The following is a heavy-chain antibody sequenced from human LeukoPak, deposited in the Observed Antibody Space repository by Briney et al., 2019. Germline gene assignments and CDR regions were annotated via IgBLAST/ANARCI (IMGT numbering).Heavy chain of an antibody. CDR1: GGSISSYY. Sequence: SETLSLTCTVSGGSISSYYWSWVRQPPGKGLEWIGYIYYSGSTNYNPSLKSRVTISVDTSKNQFSLKLRSVMAADTAVYYCARAYCVGDCTVLHIYFDNWGQGTLVTVSS. D-gene: IGHD2-21*02. CDR3: ARAYCVGDCTVLHIYFDN. V-gene: IGHV4-59*08. CDR2: IYYSGST. J-gene: IGHJ4*02.